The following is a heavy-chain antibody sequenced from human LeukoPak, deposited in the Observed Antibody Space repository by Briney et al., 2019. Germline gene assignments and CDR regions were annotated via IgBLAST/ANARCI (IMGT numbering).Heavy chain of an antibody. Sequence: KSSETLSLTCTVSGGSISSYYWSWIRQPPGKGLEWIGYIYYSGSTYYNPSLKSRVTISVDTSKNQFSLKLSSVTAADTAVYYCARDPGTYSSGWYGVWFDPWGQGTLVTVSS. V-gene: IGHV4-59*12. CDR2: IYYSGST. CDR1: GGSISSYY. CDR3: ARDPGTYSSGWYGVWFDP. J-gene: IGHJ5*02. D-gene: IGHD6-19*01.